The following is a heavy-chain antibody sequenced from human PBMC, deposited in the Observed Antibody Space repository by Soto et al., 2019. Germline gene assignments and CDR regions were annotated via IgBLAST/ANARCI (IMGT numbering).Heavy chain of an antibody. CDR2: ISAYNGNT. CDR1: GYTFTSYG. CDR3: ARVGKSLYGSGRDYYMDV. J-gene: IGHJ6*03. D-gene: IGHD3-10*01. Sequence: ASVKVSCKASGYTFTSYGISWVRQAPGQGLEWMGWISAYNGNTNYAQKHQGRVTMTTDTSTSTAYMELRSLRSDDTAVYYCARVGKSLYGSGRDYYMDVWGKGTTVTVSS. V-gene: IGHV1-18*01.